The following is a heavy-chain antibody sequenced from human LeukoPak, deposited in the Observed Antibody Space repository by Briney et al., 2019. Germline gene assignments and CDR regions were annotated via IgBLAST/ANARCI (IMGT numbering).Heavy chain of an antibody. CDR2: INHRGST. V-gene: IGHV4-34*01. D-gene: IGHD3-10*01. CDR1: GASISSYY. Sequence: SETLSLTCTVSGASISSYYWSWIRQSPGKGLEWIGEINHRGSTNYNPSLKRRVTMSLDTSKNQFSLKLSSVTAADTAVYYCAKSLYGSGSYYNWFDPWGQGTLVTVSS. J-gene: IGHJ5*02. CDR3: AKSLYGSGSYYNWFDP.